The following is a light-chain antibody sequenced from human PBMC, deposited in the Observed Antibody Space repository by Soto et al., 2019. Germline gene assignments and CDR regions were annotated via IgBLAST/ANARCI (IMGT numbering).Light chain of an antibody. CDR2: AVS. Sequence: EIVLTQSPGTLTLSPGESAALSCRASQTLSNNYLVWYRQKPGQAPRLLIYAVSSRAAGIPDRFSGSGSGTDFALTIARLEPEDSAVYYCQQHSNSPWTFGQGTRVDI. CDR3: QQHSNSPWT. J-gene: IGKJ1*01. V-gene: IGKV3-20*01. CDR1: QTLSNNY.